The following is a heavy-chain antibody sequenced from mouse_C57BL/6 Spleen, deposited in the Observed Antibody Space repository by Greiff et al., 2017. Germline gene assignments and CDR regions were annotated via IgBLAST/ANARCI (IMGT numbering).Heavy chain of an antibody. J-gene: IGHJ3*01. V-gene: IGHV1-7*01. CDR3: ARSEGNYGAWFAY. Sequence: QVQLQQSGAELAKPGASVKLSCKASGYTFTSYWMHWVKQRPGQGLEWIGYINPSSGYTKYNQKFKDKATLTADKSSSTAYMQLSSLTYEDSAVYDCARSEGNYGAWFAYWGQGTLVTVSA. CDR2: INPSSGYT. D-gene: IGHD2-1*01. CDR1: GYTFTSYW.